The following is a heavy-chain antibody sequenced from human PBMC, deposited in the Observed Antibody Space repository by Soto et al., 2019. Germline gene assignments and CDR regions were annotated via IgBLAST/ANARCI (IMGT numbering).Heavy chain of an antibody. D-gene: IGHD1-7*01. V-gene: IGHV1-2*04. J-gene: IGHJ6*03. CDR2: INPNSGGT. CDR1: GYTFTGYY. CDR3: ARDSIEERVSITGTTEDYYYYMDV. Sequence: ASVKVSCKASGYTFTGYYMHWVRQAPGQGLEWMGWINPNSGGTNYAQKFRGWVTMTRDTSISTAYMELSRLRSDDTAVYYCARDSIEERVSITGTTEDYYYYMDVWGKGTTVTVSS.